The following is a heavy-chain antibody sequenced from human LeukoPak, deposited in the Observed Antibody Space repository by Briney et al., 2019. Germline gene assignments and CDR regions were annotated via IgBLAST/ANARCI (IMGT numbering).Heavy chain of an antibody. CDR1: GGSFSGYY. CDR2: INHSGST. J-gene: IGHJ5*02. CDR3: ARVGRRSTHHL. Sequence: PSETLSLTCAVYGGSFSGYYWSWIRQPPGKGLEWIGEINHSGSTNYNPSLKSRVTISVDTSKNQFSLKLSSVTAADTAVYYCARVGRRSTHHLWGQGTLVTVSS. V-gene: IGHV4-34*01. D-gene: IGHD6-25*01.